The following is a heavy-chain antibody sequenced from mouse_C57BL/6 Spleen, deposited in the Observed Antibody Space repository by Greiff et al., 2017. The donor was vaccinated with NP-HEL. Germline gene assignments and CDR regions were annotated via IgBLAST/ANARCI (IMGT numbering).Heavy chain of an antibody. Sequence: VQLQQSGAELVRPGSSVKLSCKASGYTFTSYWMHWVKQRPIQGLEWIGNIDPSDSETHYNQKFKDKATLTVDKSSSTAYMQLSSLTSEDSAVYYCARTITTVVDSFAYWGQGTLVTVSA. V-gene: IGHV1-52*01. CDR1: GYTFTSYW. D-gene: IGHD1-1*01. CDR2: IDPSDSET. CDR3: ARTITTVVDSFAY. J-gene: IGHJ3*01.